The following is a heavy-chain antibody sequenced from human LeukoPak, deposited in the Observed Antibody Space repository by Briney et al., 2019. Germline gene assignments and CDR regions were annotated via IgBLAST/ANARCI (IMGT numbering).Heavy chain of an antibody. Sequence: GGSLRLSCAASGFTFSSYSMNWVRQAPGKGLEWVSSISSNSIYVFYADSMKGRFTISRDNAKNSLSLQMNSLRAEDTAVYYCAKLHNLNCDYWGLGTLATVSS. CDR2: ISSNSIYV. J-gene: IGHJ4*02. CDR3: AKLHNLNCDY. CDR1: GFTFSSYS. D-gene: IGHD1-14*01. V-gene: IGHV3-21*01.